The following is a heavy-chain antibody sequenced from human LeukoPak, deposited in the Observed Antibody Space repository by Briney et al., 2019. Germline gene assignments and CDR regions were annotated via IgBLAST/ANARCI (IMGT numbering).Heavy chain of an antibody. CDR2: ISGSGGST. D-gene: IGHD2-2*01. CDR3: ARDIVVVPAPVGYFDL. Sequence: GGSLRLSCAASGFTFSSYAMSWVRQAPGKGLEWVSGISGSGGSTYYADSVKGRFTISRDNSKNTEYLQMNSLRAEDTAVYYCARDIVVVPAPVGYFDLWGRGTLVTVSS. J-gene: IGHJ2*01. CDR1: GFTFSSYA. V-gene: IGHV3-23*01.